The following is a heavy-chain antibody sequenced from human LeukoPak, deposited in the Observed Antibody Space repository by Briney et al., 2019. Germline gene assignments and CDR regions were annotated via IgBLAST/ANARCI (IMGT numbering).Heavy chain of an antibody. CDR3: ARAPYCGGDCYSSEYFQH. J-gene: IGHJ1*01. D-gene: IGHD2-21*01. CDR2: IIPIFGTA. CDR1: GGTFSSYA. Sequence: SVKVSCKASGGTFSSYAISWVRRAPGQGLEWMGGIIPIFGTANYAQKFQGRVTITADESTSTAYMELSSLRSEDTAVYYCARAPYCGGDCYSSEYFQHWGQGTLVTVSS. V-gene: IGHV1-69*01.